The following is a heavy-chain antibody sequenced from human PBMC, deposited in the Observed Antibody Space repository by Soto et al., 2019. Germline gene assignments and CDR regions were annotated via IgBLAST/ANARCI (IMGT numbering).Heavy chain of an antibody. J-gene: IGHJ4*02. CDR1: GYSFSNYL. V-gene: IGHV5-51*01. D-gene: IGHD3-16*01. Sequence: GESLKISWKGSGYSFSNYLIGWVRQTPGKGLEWMGIIYPGDSDTRYSPSFQGQVTISVDKSISTAYLQWSSLKASDSAMYYCARQSRSYAYFEWWGQGTQVTVSS. CDR2: IYPGDSDT. CDR3: ARQSRSYAYFEW.